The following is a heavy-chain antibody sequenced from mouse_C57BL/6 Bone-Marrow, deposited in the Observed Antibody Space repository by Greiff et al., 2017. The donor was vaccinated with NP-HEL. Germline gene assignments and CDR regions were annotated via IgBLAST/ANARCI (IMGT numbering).Heavy chain of an antibody. V-gene: IGHV5-16*01. Sequence: EVNVVESEGGLVQPGSSMKLSCTASGFTFSDYYMAWVRQVPEKGLEWVANINYDGSSTYYLDSLKSRFIISRDNAKNILYLQMSSLKSEDTATYYCARGGGWLPSKGAWFAYWGQGTLVTVSA. J-gene: IGHJ3*01. D-gene: IGHD2-3*01. CDR3: ARGGGWLPSKGAWFAY. CDR2: INYDGSST. CDR1: GFTFSDYY.